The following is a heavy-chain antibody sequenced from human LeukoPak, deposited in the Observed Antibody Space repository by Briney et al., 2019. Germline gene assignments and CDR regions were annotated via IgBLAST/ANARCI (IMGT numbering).Heavy chain of an antibody. V-gene: IGHV3-74*01. Sequence: GGSLRLSCAASGFIFSSYWTHWVRHAPGKGLAWVSRINTDGSSTSYADSVKGRFTISRDNAKNTLYLQMNSLRAEDTAVYYCVPRKEWSCYMDVWGKGTTVTVSS. CDR1: GFIFSSYW. CDR3: VPRKEWSCYMDV. CDR2: INTDGSST. J-gene: IGHJ6*03. D-gene: IGHD3-3*01.